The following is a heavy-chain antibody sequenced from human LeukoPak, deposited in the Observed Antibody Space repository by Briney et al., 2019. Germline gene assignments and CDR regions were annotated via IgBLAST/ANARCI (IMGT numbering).Heavy chain of an antibody. CDR2: IIPILGIA. CDR1: GGTFSSYA. V-gene: IGHV1-69*04. Sequence: ASVKVSCKASGGTFSSYAISWVRQAPGQGLEWMGRIIPILGIANYAQKFQGRVTITADKSTSTAYMELSSLRSEGTAVYYCVGLGGPKLDYWGQGTLVTVSS. J-gene: IGHJ4*02. D-gene: IGHD3-16*01. CDR3: VGLGGPKLDY.